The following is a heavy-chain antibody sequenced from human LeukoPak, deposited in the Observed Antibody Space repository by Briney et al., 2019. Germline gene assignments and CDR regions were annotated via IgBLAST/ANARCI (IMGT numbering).Heavy chain of an antibody. CDR3: ARATNWRLQSSSHFDY. Sequence: ASVKVSCKASGYTFTSYYMHWVRQAPGQGLEWVGWINPNSGGTNYAQKFQDRVTMTTDTSISTAYMELSRLSSDDTAVYFCARATNWRLQSSSHFDYWGQGTLVTVSS. CDR1: GYTFTSYY. V-gene: IGHV1-2*02. D-gene: IGHD4-11*01. J-gene: IGHJ4*02. CDR2: INPNSGGT.